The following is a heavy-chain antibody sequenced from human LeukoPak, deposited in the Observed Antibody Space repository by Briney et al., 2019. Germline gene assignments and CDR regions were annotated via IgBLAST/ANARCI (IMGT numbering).Heavy chain of an antibody. CDR1: GFTFSNYG. CDR3: VKRDTQYTSSSGGTFQH. D-gene: IGHD6-6*01. J-gene: IGHJ1*01. Sequence: GGSLRLSCAASGFTFSNYGMHWVRQAPGKGLEWVTFIRYDGSNKYYADSVKGRFTVSRDNSKNTLYLQMNSLRPEDTAVYNCVKRDTQYTSSSGGTFQHWGQGTLVTVSS. V-gene: IGHV3-30*02. CDR2: IRYDGSNK.